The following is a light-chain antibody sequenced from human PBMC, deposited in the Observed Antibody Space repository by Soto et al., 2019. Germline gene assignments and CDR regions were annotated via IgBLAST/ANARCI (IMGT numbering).Light chain of an antibody. CDR3: QQYCGSPLYT. J-gene: IGKJ2*01. Sequence: EVVLTQSPGTLSLSPGERATLSCRASQSVSNNYLSWYQQRPGEAPRLLIYGTSNSATGIPDRFSGSGSRTDFTLIISRLEPEDFAVYYCQQYCGSPLYTFGQGTKLEVK. V-gene: IGKV3-20*01. CDR1: QSVSNNY. CDR2: GTS.